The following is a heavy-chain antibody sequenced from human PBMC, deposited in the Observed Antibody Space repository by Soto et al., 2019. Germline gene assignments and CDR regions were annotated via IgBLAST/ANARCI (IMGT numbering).Heavy chain of an antibody. CDR2: INRDGDEE. D-gene: IGHD5-12*01. J-gene: IGHJ4*02. Sequence: TGGSLRLSCAASGFTFSDYWMTWVRQAPGQGLEWVANINRDGDEENYVHSVKGRFTISRDNAKNSLSLHLSSPRADDTAVYYCARDLRGGYNSFDYWGQGALVTVSS. V-gene: IGHV3-7*03. CDR1: GFTFSDYW. CDR3: ARDLRGGYNSFDY.